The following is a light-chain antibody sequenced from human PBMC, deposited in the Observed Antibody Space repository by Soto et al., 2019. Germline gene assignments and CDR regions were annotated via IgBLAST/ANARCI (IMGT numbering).Light chain of an antibody. J-gene: IGLJ1*01. Sequence: QSALTQPPSVSGSPGQSVAISCTGPSSDVGSYNRVAWYQQPPGTAPKLIIYDVTNRPSGVPDRFSGSKSGNTASLTISGLQAEDEADYYRNSFTTSSTYVFGTGTKLTVL. CDR1: SSDVGSYNR. CDR2: DVT. V-gene: IGLV2-18*02. CDR3: NSFTTSSTYV.